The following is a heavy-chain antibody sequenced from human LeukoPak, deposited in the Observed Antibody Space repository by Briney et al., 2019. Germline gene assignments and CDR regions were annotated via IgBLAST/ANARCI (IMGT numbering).Heavy chain of an antibody. CDR2: ISYDGSNK. J-gene: IGHJ4*02. CDR1: GFTFSSYA. Sequence: GRSLRLSCAASGFTFSSYAMHWVRQAPGKGLEWVAVISYDGSNKYYADSVKGRFTISRDNSKNTLYLQMNSLRAEDTAVYYCARVPYSSSLPDYWGQGTLVTVSS. V-gene: IGHV3-30-3*01. CDR3: ARVPYSSSLPDY. D-gene: IGHD6-13*01.